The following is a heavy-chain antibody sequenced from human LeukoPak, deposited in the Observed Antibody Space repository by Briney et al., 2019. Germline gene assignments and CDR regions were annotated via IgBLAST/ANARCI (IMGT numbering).Heavy chain of an antibody. CDR3: ARDFPTGAVAGGLGY. Sequence: SETLSLTCTVSGGSISSSSYYWGWIRQPPGKGMEWIGSIYYSGSTYYNPSLKSRVTISVDTSKNQFSLKLSSVTAADTAVYYCARDFPTGAVAGGLGYWGQGTLVTVSS. D-gene: IGHD6-19*01. J-gene: IGHJ4*02. V-gene: IGHV4-39*07. CDR1: GGSISSSSYY. CDR2: IYYSGST.